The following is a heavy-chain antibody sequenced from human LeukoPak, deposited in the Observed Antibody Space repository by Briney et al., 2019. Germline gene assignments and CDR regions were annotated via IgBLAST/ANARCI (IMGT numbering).Heavy chain of an antibody. CDR2: MNPNSGNT. J-gene: IGHJ4*02. V-gene: IGHV1-8*03. Sequence: GSVKVSCKASGYTFTSYDINWVRQATGQGLEWMGWMNPNSGNTGYAQKFQGRVTITRNTSISTAYMELSSLRSEDTAVYYCARETDCSGGSCSPFSFDYWGQGTLVTVSS. CDR1: GYTFTSYD. CDR3: ARETDCSGGSCSPFSFDY. D-gene: IGHD2-15*01.